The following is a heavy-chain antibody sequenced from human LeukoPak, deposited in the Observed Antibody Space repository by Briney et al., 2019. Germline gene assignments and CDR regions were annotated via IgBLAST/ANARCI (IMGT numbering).Heavy chain of an antibody. D-gene: IGHD2-21*02. CDR3: ARESRELAYCGGDCYPEYFQH. CDR2: INPSGGGT. Sequence: ASVKVSCKASGYTFTSYYMHWVRQAPGQGLEWMGIINPSGGGTSYAQKFQGRVTMTRDTPTSTVYMELSSLRSEDTAVYYCARESRELAYCGGDCYPEYFQHWGQGTLVTVSS. V-gene: IGHV1-46*01. CDR1: GYTFTSYY. J-gene: IGHJ1*01.